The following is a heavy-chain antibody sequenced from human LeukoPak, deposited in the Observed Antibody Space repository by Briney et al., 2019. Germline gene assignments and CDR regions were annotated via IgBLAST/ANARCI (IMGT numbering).Heavy chain of an antibody. Sequence: GASVKVSCKASGYTFTGYYMHWVRQAPGQGLEWMGWINPNSGGTNYAQKFQGRVTMTRDTSISTAYMELSRLRSDDTAVYYCASPYCSGGTCYAHDAFDIWGQGTMVTVSS. CDR1: GYTFTGYY. CDR3: ASPYCSGGTCYAHDAFDI. J-gene: IGHJ3*02. D-gene: IGHD2-15*01. CDR2: INPNSGGT. V-gene: IGHV1-2*02.